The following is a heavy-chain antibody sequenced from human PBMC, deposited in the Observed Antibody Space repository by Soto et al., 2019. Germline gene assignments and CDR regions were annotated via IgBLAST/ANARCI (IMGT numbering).Heavy chain of an antibody. CDR1: GGTFSNYA. Sequence: QVQLVQSGAEVKKPGSSVKVSCKASGGTFSNYAIIWVRQAPGQGLEWVGGIIPIFGTVNNAQKFQGRVRITADESTSTAYMELSSLRSEDTAVYSCAQRCSSSDLPRIYHYAMDVWGQVTAVTVSS. CDR3: AQRCSSSDLPRIYHYAMDV. D-gene: IGHD2-2*01. CDR2: IIPIFGTV. V-gene: IGHV1-69*01. J-gene: IGHJ6*02.